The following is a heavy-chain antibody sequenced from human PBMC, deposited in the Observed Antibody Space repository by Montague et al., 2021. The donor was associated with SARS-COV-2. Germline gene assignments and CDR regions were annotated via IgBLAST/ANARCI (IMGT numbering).Heavy chain of an antibody. CDR1: GDSISSYY. CDR3: ARAQNTCFIANCVNYFEV. Sequence: SETLSLTCEVSGDSISSYYWSWIRQSPGKGLEWIGYVHYTGSTEYNPSLKTRVTLPLDTPRNHFSLKLRSVTAAGTAVYYCARAQNTCFIANCVNYFEVWGLGALVTVSS. V-gene: IGHV4-59*01. D-gene: IGHD1-1*01. CDR2: VHYTGST. J-gene: IGHJ4*02.